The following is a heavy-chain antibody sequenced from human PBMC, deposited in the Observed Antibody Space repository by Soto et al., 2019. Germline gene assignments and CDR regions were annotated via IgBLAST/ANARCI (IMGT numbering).Heavy chain of an antibody. CDR2: IWYDGSNK. D-gene: IGHD3-22*01. CDR3: ARDLSYDSSGYYGGWYFDL. CDR1: GFTFSSYG. J-gene: IGHJ2*01. Sequence: QVQLVESGGGVVQPGRSLRLSCAASGFTFSSYGMHGVRQAPGKGLEWVAVIWYDGSNKYYADSVKGRFTISRENSKNTLYLQMNSLRAEDTAVYYCARDLSYDSSGYYGGWYFDLWGRGTLVTVSS. V-gene: IGHV3-33*01.